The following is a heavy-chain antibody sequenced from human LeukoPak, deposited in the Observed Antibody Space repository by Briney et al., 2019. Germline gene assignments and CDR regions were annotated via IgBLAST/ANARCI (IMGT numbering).Heavy chain of an antibody. V-gene: IGHV4-31*03. D-gene: IGHD3-10*01. CDR1: GGSISSGGYY. CDR3: AGELRGFGELDNWFDP. CDR2: IYHSGST. Sequence: TLSLTCTVSGGSISSGGYYWSWIRQHPGKGLEWIGYIYHSGSTYYNPSLKSRVTISVDTSKNQFSLKLSSVTAADTAVYYCAGELRGFGELDNWFDPWGQGTLVTVSS. J-gene: IGHJ5*02.